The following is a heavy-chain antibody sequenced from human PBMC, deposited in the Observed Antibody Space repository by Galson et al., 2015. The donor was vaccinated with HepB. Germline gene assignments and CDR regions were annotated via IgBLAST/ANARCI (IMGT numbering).Heavy chain of an antibody. CDR1: GYTFTCYD. CDR3: ARGAGAYYDFWSGYYMGRFDP. J-gene: IGHJ5*02. Sequence: VKVSCKASGYTFTCYDINWVRQATGQGLEWMGWMNPNSGNTGYAQKFQGRVTMTRNTSISTAYMELSSLRSEDTAVYYCARGAGAYYDFWSGYYMGRFDPWGQGTLVTVSS. D-gene: IGHD3-3*01. CDR2: MNPNSGNT. V-gene: IGHV1-8*01.